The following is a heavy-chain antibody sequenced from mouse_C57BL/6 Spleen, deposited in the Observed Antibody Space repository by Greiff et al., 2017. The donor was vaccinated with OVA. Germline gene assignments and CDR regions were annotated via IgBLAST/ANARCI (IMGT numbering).Heavy chain of an antibody. Sequence: VQLQQSGPELVKPGASVKISCKASGYTFTDYYMNWVKQSHGKSLEWIGDINPNNGGTSYNQKFKGKATLTVDKSSSTAYMELRSLTSEDSAVYYCESMRAGNYLYYAMDYWGQGTSVTVSS. CDR3: ESMRAGNYLYYAMDY. D-gene: IGHD2-1*01. J-gene: IGHJ4*01. CDR2: INPNNGGT. V-gene: IGHV1-26*01. CDR1: GYTFTDYY.